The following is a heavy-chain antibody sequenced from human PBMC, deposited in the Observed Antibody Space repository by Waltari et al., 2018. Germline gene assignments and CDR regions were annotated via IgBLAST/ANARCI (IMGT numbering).Heavy chain of an antibody. CDR3: AREGAVAGFVWFDP. CDR2: MYHSGST. Sequence: QVQLQESGPGLVKPSETLSLTCTVSGYSISSGYYWGWIRQPPGKGLEWIGGMYHSGSTYYNPSLKSPVTISVDTSKNQFSLKLSAVTAADTAVYYCAREGAVAGFVWFDPWGQGTLVTVSS. CDR1: GYSISSGYY. J-gene: IGHJ5*02. D-gene: IGHD6-19*01. V-gene: IGHV4-38-2*02.